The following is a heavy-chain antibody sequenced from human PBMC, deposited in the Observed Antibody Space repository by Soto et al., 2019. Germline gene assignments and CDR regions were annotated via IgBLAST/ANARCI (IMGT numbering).Heavy chain of an antibody. J-gene: IGHJ4*02. D-gene: IGHD6-19*01. CDR3: AKGGRQWLVTSDFNY. CDR2: VSHDGRNT. Sequence: VQLVESGGGVVQPGRSLRLSCAASGFTFSDYAMHWVRQAPGKGLEWVAVVSHDGRNTHYADSVKGRFTISRDSSKNTVCLEWASLGAEDTAAYYCAKGGRQWLVTSDFNYWGQGALVTVSS. CDR1: GFTFSDYA. V-gene: IGHV3-30*18.